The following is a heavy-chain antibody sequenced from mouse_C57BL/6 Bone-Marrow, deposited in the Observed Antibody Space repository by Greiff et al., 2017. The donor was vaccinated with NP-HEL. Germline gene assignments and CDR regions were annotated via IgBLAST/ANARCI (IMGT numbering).Heavy chain of an antibody. Sequence: EVMLVESGGGLVQPGGSMKLSCAASGFTFSDAWMDWVRQSPEKGLEWVAEIRNKANNHATYYAESVKGRFTISRDDSKSSVYLQMNSLRAEDTGIYYCTTAQARYYAMDYWGQGTSVTVSS. CDR2: IRNKANNHAT. CDR1: GFTFSDAW. V-gene: IGHV6-6*01. J-gene: IGHJ4*01. D-gene: IGHD3-2*02. CDR3: TTAQARYYAMDY.